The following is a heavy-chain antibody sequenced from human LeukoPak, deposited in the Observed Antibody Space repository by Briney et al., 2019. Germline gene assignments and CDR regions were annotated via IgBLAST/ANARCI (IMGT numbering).Heavy chain of an antibody. CDR1: GGSFSGYY. CDR3: ARLKSSTSYPYYYGMDV. D-gene: IGHD2-2*01. J-gene: IGHJ6*02. Sequence: SETLSLTCAVYGGSFSGYYWSWIRQPPGKGLEWIGEINHSGSTNYNPSLKSRVTISVDTSKNQFSLKLSSVTAADTAVYYCARLKSSTSYPYYYGMDVWGQGTTVTVSS. V-gene: IGHV4-34*01. CDR2: INHSGST.